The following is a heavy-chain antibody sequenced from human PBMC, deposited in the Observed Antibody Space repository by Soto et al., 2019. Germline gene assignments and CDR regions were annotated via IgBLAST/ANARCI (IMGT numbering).Heavy chain of an antibody. CDR3: ARGRQGWLQFGGYFDY. CDR2: INHSGST. J-gene: IGHJ4*02. CDR1: GGSFSGYY. Sequence: SETLSLTCAVYGGSFSGYYWSWIRQPPGKGLEWIGEINHSGSTNYNPSLKSRVTISVDTSKNQFSLKLSSVTAADTAVYYCARGRQGWLQFGGYFDYWGQGTLVTVSS. D-gene: IGHD5-12*01. V-gene: IGHV4-34*01.